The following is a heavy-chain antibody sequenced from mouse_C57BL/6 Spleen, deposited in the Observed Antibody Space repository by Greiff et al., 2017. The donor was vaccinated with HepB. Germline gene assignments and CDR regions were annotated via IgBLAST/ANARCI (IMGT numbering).Heavy chain of an antibody. CDR3: ARRDYYGSSWYFDV. D-gene: IGHD1-1*01. V-gene: IGHV1-81*01. Sequence: VQLQQSGAELARPGASVKLSCKASGYTFTSYGISWVKQRTGQGLEWIGEIYPRSGNTYYNEKFKGKATLTADKSSSTTYMELRILTSEDSAVYFCARRDYYGSSWYFDVWGTGTTVTVSS. CDR2: IYPRSGNT. CDR1: GYTFTSYG. J-gene: IGHJ1*03.